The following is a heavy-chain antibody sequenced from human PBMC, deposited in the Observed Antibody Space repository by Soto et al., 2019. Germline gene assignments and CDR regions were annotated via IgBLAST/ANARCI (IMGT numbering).Heavy chain of an antibody. Sequence: EVQLLESGGGLVQPGGSLRLSCAASGFTFSNYAMSWVRQAPGKGLEWVSAISNYGGSTYYADSVTGRFTISRDSSKNTLYLQMNSLRAEDTAVYYCAKHYDILTGYYTGYYYYYMDVWGKGTTVNVSS. CDR1: GFTFSNYA. CDR3: AKHYDILTGYYTGYYYYYMDV. V-gene: IGHV3-23*01. D-gene: IGHD3-9*01. J-gene: IGHJ6*03. CDR2: ISNYGGST.